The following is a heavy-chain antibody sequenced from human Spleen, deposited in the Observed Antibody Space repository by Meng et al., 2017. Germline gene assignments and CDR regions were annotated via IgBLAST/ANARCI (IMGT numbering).Heavy chain of an antibody. V-gene: IGHV4-34*01. CDR2: INHSGST. CDR3: ARGPTTMAHDFDY. Sequence: SETLSLTCVVSGGSFSAYYWSWIRQPPGKRLEWIGDINHSGSTNYNPSLESRATISVDTSQNNLSLKLSSVTAADSAVYYCARGPTTMAHDFDYWGQGTLVTVSS. CDR1: GGSFSAYY. J-gene: IGHJ4*02. D-gene: IGHD4-11*01.